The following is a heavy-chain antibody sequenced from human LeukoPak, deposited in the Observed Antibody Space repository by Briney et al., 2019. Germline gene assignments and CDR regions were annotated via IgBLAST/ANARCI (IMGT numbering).Heavy chain of an antibody. V-gene: IGHV1-69*05. CDR2: IIPIFGTA. Sequence: SVKVSCKASGGTFSSYAISWVRQAPGQGLEWMGGIIPIFGTANYAQKFQGRVTITTDESTSTAYMELSSLRAEDTAVYYCASKYCTTGVCYIVPYYFDYWGQGTLVTVSS. CDR1: GGTFSSYA. D-gene: IGHD2-8*01. J-gene: IGHJ4*02. CDR3: ASKYCTTGVCYIVPYYFDY.